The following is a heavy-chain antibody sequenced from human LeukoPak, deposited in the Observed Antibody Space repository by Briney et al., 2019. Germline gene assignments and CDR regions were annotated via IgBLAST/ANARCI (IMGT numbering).Heavy chain of an antibody. J-gene: IGHJ4*02. CDR1: NGSISSDTYF. V-gene: IGHV4-61*10. CDR3: ARVTGYMTEDYFDY. D-gene: IGHD6-13*01. Sequence: SETLSLTCTVSNGSISSDTYFWSWIRQPAGKGLEWIGRMSSSGISTYSPSLKSRVTISVDTSKNQFSLRLSSVTAADTAVYYCARVTGYMTEDYFDYWGQGTLITVSS. CDR2: MSSSGIS.